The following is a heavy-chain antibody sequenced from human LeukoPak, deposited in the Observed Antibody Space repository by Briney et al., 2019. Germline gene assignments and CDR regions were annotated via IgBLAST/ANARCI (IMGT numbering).Heavy chain of an antibody. D-gene: IGHD1-26*01. CDR3: ARENSGSYRQFDY. V-gene: IGHV4-4*07. J-gene: IGHJ4*02. Sequence: SETLSLTCTVSGGSISSYYWTWIRQPAGKGLEWIGRIYPSGSTNYNPSLKSRVTMSVDTSKNQFSLKLNSVTAADAAAYYCARENSGSYRQFDYWGQGTLVTVSS. CDR1: GGSISSYY. CDR2: IYPSGST.